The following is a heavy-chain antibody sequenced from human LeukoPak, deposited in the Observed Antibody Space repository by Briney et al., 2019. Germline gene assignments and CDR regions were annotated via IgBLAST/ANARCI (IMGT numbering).Heavy chain of an antibody. V-gene: IGHV1-69*05. CDR2: IVPIFGTA. D-gene: IGHD5-12*01. CDR3: ARSTRSYSGYDFPAY. Sequence: SVKVSCKASGGTFSSYAISWVRQAPGQGLEWMGGIVPIFGTANYAQKFQGRVTITTDESTSTDYMELSSLRSEDTAVYYCARSTRSYSGYDFPAYWGQGTLVTVSS. CDR1: GGTFSSYA. J-gene: IGHJ4*02.